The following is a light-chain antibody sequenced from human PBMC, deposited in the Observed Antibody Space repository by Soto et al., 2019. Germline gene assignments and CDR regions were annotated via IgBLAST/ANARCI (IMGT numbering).Light chain of an antibody. J-gene: IGKJ1*01. V-gene: IGKV3-15*01. CDR1: QSVSSN. Sequence: EIVMTQSPVTLSVSPGERATLSCRASQSVSSNLAWYQQKPDQAPSLLIYGAFTRATGIPARFSGTGSGTEFTLTISSLQSEDFALYYCQQYNDWPLTFGQGTKVDI. CDR2: GAF. CDR3: QQYNDWPLT.